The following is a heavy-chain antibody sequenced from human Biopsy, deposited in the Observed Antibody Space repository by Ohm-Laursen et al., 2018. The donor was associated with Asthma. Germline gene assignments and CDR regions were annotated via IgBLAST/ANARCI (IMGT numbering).Heavy chain of an antibody. CDR2: IYHLGNA. V-gene: IGHV4-4*02. J-gene: IGHJ4*02. D-gene: IGHD3-22*01. CDR3: ARRWRSYDSSNYYLDQ. Sequence: SDTLFLTCDASGGSISVSNWWSWVRQPPGRGLEWIGQIYHLGNANYNPSLKSRVTMSVDKSKNQFSLKLTSVTAADMAVYFCARRWRSYDSSNYYLDQWGQGTLVAVSS. CDR1: GGSISVSNW.